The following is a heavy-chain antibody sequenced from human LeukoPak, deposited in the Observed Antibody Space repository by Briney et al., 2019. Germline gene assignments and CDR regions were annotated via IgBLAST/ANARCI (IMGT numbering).Heavy chain of an antibody. D-gene: IGHD6-19*01. J-gene: IGHJ4*02. CDR2: IYYSGST. V-gene: IGHV4-59*08. CDR3: ARLNVIAVAGTYYFDY. CDR1: GGSISSYY. Sequence: SETLSLTCTVSGGSISSYYWSWIRQPPGKGLEWIGYIYYSGSTSYNPSLKSRVTISVDTSKNQFSLKLSSVTAADTAVYYCARLNVIAVAGTYYFDYWGQGTLVTVSS.